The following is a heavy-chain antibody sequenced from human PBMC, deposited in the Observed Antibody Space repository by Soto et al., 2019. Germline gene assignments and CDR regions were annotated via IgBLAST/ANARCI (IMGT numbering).Heavy chain of an antibody. Sequence: QLQLQESGPGLVKPSETLSLTCTVSGGSISSSSYYWGWIRQPPGKGLEWIGSIYYSGSTYYNPSLKSRVTISVDTSKNQFSLKLSSVTAADKALYHCARLAYASSGYYTSYYYYYGTDVWGQGTTVTVSS. V-gene: IGHV4-39*01. D-gene: IGHD3-22*01. CDR2: IYYSGST. CDR1: GGSISSSSYY. J-gene: IGHJ6*02. CDR3: ARLAYASSGYYTSYYYYYGTDV.